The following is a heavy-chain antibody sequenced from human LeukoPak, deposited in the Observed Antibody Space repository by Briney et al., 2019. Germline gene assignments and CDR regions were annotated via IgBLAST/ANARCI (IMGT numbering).Heavy chain of an antibody. CDR1: GGSISSSTYF. Sequence: SETLSLTCTVAGGSISSSTYFWGWIRQPPGKGLEWIGTIYYTGSTYYNPSLKSRVTISVDTSKNQFSLKVRSVTAADTAVYYCARGPQGVTRPEYWGQGTLVTVSS. CDR2: IYYTGST. J-gene: IGHJ4*02. D-gene: IGHD4-17*01. V-gene: IGHV4-39*01. CDR3: ARGPQGVTRPEY.